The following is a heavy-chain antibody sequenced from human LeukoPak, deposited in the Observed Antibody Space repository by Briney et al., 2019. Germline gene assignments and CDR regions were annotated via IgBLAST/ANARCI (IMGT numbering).Heavy chain of an antibody. V-gene: IGHV4-4*07. CDR2: IYTSGST. Sequence: SETLSLTCTVSGGSICTYYWSWIRQPAGKGLEWIGRIYTSGSTNYNPSLKSRVTMSVDTSKNQFSLKLSSVTAADTAVYYCARTDGDYGYYFDYWGQGTLVTVSS. CDR3: ARTDGDYGYYFDY. D-gene: IGHD4-17*01. CDR1: GGSICTYY. J-gene: IGHJ4*02.